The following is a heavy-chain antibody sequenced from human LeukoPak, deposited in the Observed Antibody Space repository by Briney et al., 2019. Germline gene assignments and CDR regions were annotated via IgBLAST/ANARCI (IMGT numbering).Heavy chain of an antibody. CDR3: AQIAVAGAVTLDY. V-gene: IGHV4-34*01. Sequence: SETLPLTCAVYGGSFSGFYWNWIRQPPGKGLEWIGEINHSGSTDYNPSLKSRVTISVDTSKNQFSLKVTSVTAADTAVYYCAQIAVAGAVTLDYWGQGTLVTVSS. CDR2: INHSGST. J-gene: IGHJ4*02. CDR1: GGSFSGFY. D-gene: IGHD6-19*01.